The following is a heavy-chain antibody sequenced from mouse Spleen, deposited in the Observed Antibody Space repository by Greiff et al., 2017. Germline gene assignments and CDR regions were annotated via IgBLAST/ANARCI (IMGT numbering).Heavy chain of an antibody. Sequence: QVQLQQSGAELVRPGASVKLSCKASGYTFTDYYINWVKQRPGQGLEWIARIYPGSGNTYYNEKFKGKATLTAEKSSSTAYMQLSSLTSEDSAVYFCARLIYYYGGCDYWGQGTTLTVSS. J-gene: IGHJ2*01. V-gene: IGHV1-76*01. D-gene: IGHD1-1*01. CDR3: ARLIYYYGGCDY. CDR2: IYPGSGNT. CDR1: GYTFTDYY.